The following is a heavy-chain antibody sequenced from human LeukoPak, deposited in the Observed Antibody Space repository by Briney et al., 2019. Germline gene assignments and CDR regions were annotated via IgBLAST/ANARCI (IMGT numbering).Heavy chain of an antibody. J-gene: IGHJ4*02. CDR3: ARPVITGDYFDY. D-gene: IGHD3-16*01. CDR1: GYTFTGYY. CDR2: INPNRGDT. Sequence: ASVTVSRKASGYTFTGYYLHWVRQAPGQGLEWMGWINPNRGDTSFAQNFQGRVTMTRDTSVSTVYLELSGLKSDDTAVFYCARPVITGDYFDYWGQGTLVTVSS. V-gene: IGHV1-2*02.